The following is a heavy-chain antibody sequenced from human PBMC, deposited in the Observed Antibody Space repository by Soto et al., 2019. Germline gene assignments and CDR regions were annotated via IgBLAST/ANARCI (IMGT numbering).Heavy chain of an antibody. CDR3: ARDPLRFLEWLFANYGMDV. V-gene: IGHV3-30-3*01. CDR2: ISYDGSNK. D-gene: IGHD3-3*01. Sequence: TGGSLRLSCAASGFTFSSYAMHWVRQAPGKGLEWVAVISYDGSNKYYADSVKGRFTISRDNSKNTLYLQMNSLRAEDTAVYYCARDPLRFLEWLFANYGMDVWGQGTTVTVSS. CDR1: GFTFSSYA. J-gene: IGHJ6*02.